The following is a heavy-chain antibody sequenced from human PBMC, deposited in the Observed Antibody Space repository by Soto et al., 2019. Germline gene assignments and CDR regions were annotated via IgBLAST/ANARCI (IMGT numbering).Heavy chain of an antibody. CDR3: AREMGHSNPFDY. J-gene: IGHJ4*02. Sequence: SETLSLTCTVSGGSISSSGSYWGWVRQPPGKGLEWIFSFYYTGGTYSTYYNPSLKSRVTISVDIAKNHFSLELKSVTAADTAVYYCAREMGHSNPFDYWGQGTLVTVSS. CDR2: FYYTGGTYST. D-gene: IGHD4-4*01. CDR1: GGSISSSGSY. V-gene: IGHV4-39*02.